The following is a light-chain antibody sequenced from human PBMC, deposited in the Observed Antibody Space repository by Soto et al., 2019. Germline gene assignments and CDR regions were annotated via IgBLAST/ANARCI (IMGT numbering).Light chain of an antibody. J-gene: IGKJ2*01. V-gene: IGKV1-39*01. CDR1: QSISNY. CDR2: AAS. CDR3: QQTYSIPYT. Sequence: DIQMTQFPSSLSASVGDRVTITCRASQSISNYLNWYRQRPGKAPELLIFAASTLQRGAPSRFSGSESGSDFTLTISSLQPEDFATYYCQQTYSIPYTFGQGSNLDIK.